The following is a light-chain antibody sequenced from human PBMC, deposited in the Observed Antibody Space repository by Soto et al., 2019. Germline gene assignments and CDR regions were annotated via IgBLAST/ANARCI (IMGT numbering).Light chain of an antibody. V-gene: IGKV3-15*01. CDR2: GTS. CDR3: QQYHNWPIT. J-gene: IGKJ5*01. CDR1: QSVSSN. Sequence: EIVMTQSPATLSVSPGERATLSCRASQSVSSNLAWYQQRPGQAPRLLIYGTSTRATDIPARFSGSGSGTEFTLTISSLQSEDLAVYSCQQYHNWPITFGQGTRLEIK.